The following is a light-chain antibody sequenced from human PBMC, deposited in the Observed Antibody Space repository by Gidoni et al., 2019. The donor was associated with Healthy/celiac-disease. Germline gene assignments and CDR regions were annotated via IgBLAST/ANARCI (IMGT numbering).Light chain of an antibody. Sequence: EIVMTQSPATLSVSPGERATPSCRASQSVSSNLAWYQQKPGQAPRLRIYGASTRATGIPARVSGSGSGTEFTLTISSLQSEDFAVYYCQRYKNWPSRAFGQGTKVEIK. V-gene: IGKV3-15*01. J-gene: IGKJ1*01. CDR2: GAS. CDR1: QSVSSN. CDR3: QRYKNWPSRA.